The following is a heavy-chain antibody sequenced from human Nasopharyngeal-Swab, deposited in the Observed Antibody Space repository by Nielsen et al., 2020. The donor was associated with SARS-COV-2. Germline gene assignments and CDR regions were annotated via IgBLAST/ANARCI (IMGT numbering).Heavy chain of an antibody. D-gene: IGHD4-11*01. CDR2: IHSDGHT. CDR3: ASRGAANDPSTRDLPYSRRTFDL. J-gene: IGHJ2*01. Sequence: GESLKISCAASGFTVSSSYMSWVRQAPGKGLEWVSTIHSDGHTYFADSVRGRFSSYRDNYRNTLSLEMNSLRAEDTAVYYCASRGAANDPSTRDLPYSRRTFDLWGRGTLVTVSS. CDR1: GFTVSSSY. V-gene: IGHV3-53*01.